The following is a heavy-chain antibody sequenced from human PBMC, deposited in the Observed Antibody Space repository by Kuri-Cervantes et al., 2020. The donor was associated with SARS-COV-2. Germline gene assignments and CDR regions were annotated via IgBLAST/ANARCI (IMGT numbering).Heavy chain of an antibody. Sequence: GESLRLSCAASGFTFSSYGMHWVRQAPGKGLEWVSSISSSSSYIYYADSVKGRFTISRDNAKNSLYLQMNSLRAEDTAVYYCASGIAVAGLAYMDVWGKGTTVTVSS. V-gene: IGHV3-21*01. CDR3: ASGIAVAGLAYMDV. CDR2: ISSSSSYI. J-gene: IGHJ6*03. D-gene: IGHD6-19*01. CDR1: GFTFSSYG.